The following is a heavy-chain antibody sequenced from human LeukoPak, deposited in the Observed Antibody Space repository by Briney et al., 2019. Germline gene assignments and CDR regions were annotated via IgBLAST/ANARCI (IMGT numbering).Heavy chain of an antibody. D-gene: IGHD6-13*01. CDR1: GYTFTSYA. V-gene: IGHV7-4-1*02. J-gene: IGHJ4*02. Sequence: ASVKVSCKASGYTFTSYAMNWVRQAPGQGLEWMGWINTNTGNPTYAQGFTGRFVFSLDTSVSTAYLQISSLKAEDTAVYYCARRYSSSWYGSGYFDYWGQGTLVTVSS. CDR3: ARRYSSSWYGSGYFDY. CDR2: INTNTGNP.